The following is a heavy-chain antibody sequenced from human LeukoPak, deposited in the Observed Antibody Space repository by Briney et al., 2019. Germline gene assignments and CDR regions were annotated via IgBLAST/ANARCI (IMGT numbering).Heavy chain of an antibody. CDR2: IWYAGSQK. J-gene: IGHJ4*02. V-gene: IGHV3-33*01. CDR3: ARGTFGVDY. Sequence: GGPLILSCAPSGFTFTNFGMHWVRQAPGKGPEWVATIWYAGSQKYYADSVKGRFTISRDNSKNRLYLQMNSLRVEATAVYYCARGTFGVDYWGQGTLVTVSS. CDR1: GFTFTNFG. D-gene: IGHD3-10*01.